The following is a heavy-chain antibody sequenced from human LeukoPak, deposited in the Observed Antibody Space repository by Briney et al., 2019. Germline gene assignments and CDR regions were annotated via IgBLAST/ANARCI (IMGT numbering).Heavy chain of an antibody. J-gene: IGHJ4*02. CDR1: GFTFSSYA. Sequence: GGSLRLSCAASGFTFSSYAMSWVRQAPGKGLEWVSAISGSGGSTYYADSVKGRFTISRDNSKNTLYPQMNSLRAEDTAVYYCAKGEGIQLLFDYWGQGTLVTVSS. CDR3: AKGEGIQLLFDY. CDR2: ISGSGGST. V-gene: IGHV3-23*01. D-gene: IGHD5-18*01.